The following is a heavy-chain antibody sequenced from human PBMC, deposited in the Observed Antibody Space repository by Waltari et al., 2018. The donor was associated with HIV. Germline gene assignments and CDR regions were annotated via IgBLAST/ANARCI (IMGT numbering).Heavy chain of an antibody. J-gene: IGHJ1*01. Sequence: QVQLVQSGAEMKKPGASVKVSCNASGYSFTGYYIHCVRQAPGQGLEWIGAINPHTGGTNFAKNFQDGVTMTRDTSISTAYMDLYRLTSDDTAVYYCARALGATVTQGGYVQQWGQGTLVTVSS. CDR3: ARALGATVTQGGYVQQ. CDR2: INPHTGGT. CDR1: GYSFTGYY. D-gene: IGHD4-17*01. V-gene: IGHV1-2*02.